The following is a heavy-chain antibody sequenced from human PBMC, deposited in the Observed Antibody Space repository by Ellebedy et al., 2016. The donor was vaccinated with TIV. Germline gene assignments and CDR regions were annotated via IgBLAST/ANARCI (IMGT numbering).Heavy chain of an antibody. Sequence: ASVKVSCKASGYTFTGYYMHWVRQAPGQGLEWMGWINPNSGGTNYAQKFQGRVTMTRDTSISTAYMELSRLRSDDTAVNYCARGDSSSWYLFDYWGQGTLVTVSS. D-gene: IGHD6-13*01. CDR1: GYTFTGYY. J-gene: IGHJ4*02. V-gene: IGHV1-2*02. CDR2: INPNSGGT. CDR3: ARGDSSSWYLFDY.